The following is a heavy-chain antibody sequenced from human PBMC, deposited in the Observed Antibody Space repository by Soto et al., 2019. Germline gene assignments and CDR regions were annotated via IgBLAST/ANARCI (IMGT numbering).Heavy chain of an antibody. CDR1: GGSMSSYY. Sequence: QVQLQESGPGLVKPSETLSLTCTVSGGSMSSYYWSWIRQPPGKGLEWIGYIYYSGSTIYNPSLKSRVTISVDTSKNQCSLKLSSVTAADTAVYYCARDGSGSSVWFDPWGQGTLVTVSS. V-gene: IGHV4-59*01. J-gene: IGHJ5*02. CDR2: IYYSGST. CDR3: ARDGSGSSVWFDP. D-gene: IGHD3-10*01.